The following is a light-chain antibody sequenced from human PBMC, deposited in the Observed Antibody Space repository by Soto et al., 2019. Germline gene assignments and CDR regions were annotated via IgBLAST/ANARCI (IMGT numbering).Light chain of an antibody. V-gene: IGLV3-21*01. J-gene: IGLJ3*02. Sequence: SYELTQPPSVSVAPGKTASVACGGSNIGSKSVHWYQKKSGQAPVLVMYYDSDRPSGIPERFSGSNSGNTATLTISRVEAGDEAEYDCQVWDISRGHVVFGGGTKLTVL. CDR1: NIGSKS. CDR2: YDS. CDR3: QVWDISRGHVV.